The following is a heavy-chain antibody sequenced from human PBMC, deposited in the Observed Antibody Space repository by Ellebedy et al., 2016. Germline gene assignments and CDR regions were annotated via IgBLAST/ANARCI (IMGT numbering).Heavy chain of an antibody. V-gene: IGHV3-72*01. CDR3: ARGSFDNWNDGDAFDI. D-gene: IGHD1-20*01. CDR1: GFTFSDHY. Sequence: GGSLRLSCAASGFTFSDHYMGWVRQAPGKGLEWVGRTRNKANSYTTEYAASVKGRFTISRDDSKNSLYLQMNSLKTEDTAVYYCARGSFDNWNDGDAFDIWGQGTMVTVSS. J-gene: IGHJ3*02. CDR2: TRNKANSYTT.